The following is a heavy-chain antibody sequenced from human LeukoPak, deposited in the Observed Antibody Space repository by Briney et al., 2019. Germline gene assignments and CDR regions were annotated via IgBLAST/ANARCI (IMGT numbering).Heavy chain of an antibody. D-gene: IGHD1-1*01. V-gene: IGHV4-34*01. CDR1: GGSFSGYY. CDR2: INHSGST. J-gene: IGHJ4*02. Sequence: SETLSLTCAVYGGSFSGYYWSWIRQPPGKGLEWIGEINHSGSTNYNPSLKSRVTISVDTSKNQFSLKLSSVTAAHTAVYYCARGSWYDVGYFDYWGQGTLVTVSS. CDR3: ARGSWYDVGYFDY.